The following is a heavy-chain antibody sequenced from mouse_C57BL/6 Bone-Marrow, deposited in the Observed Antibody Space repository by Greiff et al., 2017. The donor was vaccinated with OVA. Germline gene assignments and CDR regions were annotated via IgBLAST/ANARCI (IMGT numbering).Heavy chain of an antibody. CDR3: ARGAY. CDR1: GYAFSSSW. CDR2: IYPGDGDT. Sequence: VQLQQSGAELVKPGASVKISCKASGYAFSSSWLNWLKQRPGKGLEWIGQIYPGDGDTNYNGKFKGNATLTADKSSSTAYMQLSSLTSEDSAVYFCARGAYWGQGTLVTVSA. J-gene: IGHJ3*01. V-gene: IGHV1-80*01.